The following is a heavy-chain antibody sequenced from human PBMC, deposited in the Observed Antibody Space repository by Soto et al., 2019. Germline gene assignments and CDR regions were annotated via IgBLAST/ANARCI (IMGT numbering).Heavy chain of an antibody. Sequence: AASVKVSCKASGYSFTNNYVSWVRQATGQGLEWMVWMNPGSGDTGYAQKFQGRVTMTRDISIATAYMELSSPRSDDTAIYYCARMATFGSLNWFDPWGQGTLVTVSS. CDR3: ARMATFGSLNWFDP. V-gene: IGHV1-8*01. D-gene: IGHD3-16*01. J-gene: IGHJ5*02. CDR1: GYSFTNNY. CDR2: MNPGSGDT.